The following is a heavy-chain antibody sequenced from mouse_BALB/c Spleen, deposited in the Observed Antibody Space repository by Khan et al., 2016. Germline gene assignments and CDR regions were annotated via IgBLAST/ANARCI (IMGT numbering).Heavy chain of an antibody. D-gene: IGHD1-1*01. CDR1: GYSITSGYS. Sequence: EVQLQEPGPDLVKPSQSLSLTCTVTGYSITSGYSWHWIRQFPGNKRECMGYIHYSGSTNYNPSLNSRISISRDPSKNQFFLQLNSVTTEGTATYYCARGTVVERFAYWGQGTLVTVSA. V-gene: IGHV3-1*02. J-gene: IGHJ3*01. CDR3: ARGTVVERFAY. CDR2: IHYSGST.